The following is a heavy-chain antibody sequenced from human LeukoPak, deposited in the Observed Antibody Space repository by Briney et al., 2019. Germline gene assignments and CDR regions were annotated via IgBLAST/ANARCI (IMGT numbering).Heavy chain of an antibody. D-gene: IGHD3-22*01. CDR1: GYTFTSYY. J-gene: IGHJ3*02. CDR2: INPSGGST. V-gene: IGHV1-46*03. Sequence: ASVKVSCKASGYTFTSYYMHWVRQAPGQGLEWMGIINPSGGSTSYAQKFQGRVTMTRDTSTSTVYMELSSLRSEDTAVYYCARALGENMIVVDLNHAFDIWGQGTMVTVFS. CDR3: ARALGENMIVVDLNHAFDI.